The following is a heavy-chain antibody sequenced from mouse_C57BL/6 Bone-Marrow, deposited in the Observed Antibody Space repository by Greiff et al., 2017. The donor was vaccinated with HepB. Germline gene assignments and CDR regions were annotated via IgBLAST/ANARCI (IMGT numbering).Heavy chain of an antibody. CDR2: IDPSDSYT. CDR3: ARDDYGYFDY. Sequence: QVQLKQSGAELVKPGASVKLSCKASGYTFTSYWMQWVKQRPGQGLEWIGEIDPSDSYTNYNQKFKGKATLTVDTSSSTAYMQLSSLTSEYSAVYYCARDDYGYFDYWGQGTTLTVSS. J-gene: IGHJ2*01. V-gene: IGHV1-50*01. D-gene: IGHD2-4*01. CDR1: GYTFTSYW.